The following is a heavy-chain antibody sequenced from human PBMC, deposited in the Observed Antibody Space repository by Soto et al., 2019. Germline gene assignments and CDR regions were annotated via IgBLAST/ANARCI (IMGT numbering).Heavy chain of an antibody. CDR2: ISYDGSNK. D-gene: IGHD6-6*01. CDR3: AKDSLGIAARPDWYNWFDP. Sequence: PGGSLRLSCAASGFTFSSYGMHWVRQAPGKGLEWVAVISYDGSNKYYADSVKGRFTISRDNPKNTLYLQMNSLRAEDTAVYYCAKDSLGIAARPDWYNWFDPWGQGTQVTVSS. J-gene: IGHJ5*02. V-gene: IGHV3-30*18. CDR1: GFTFSSYG.